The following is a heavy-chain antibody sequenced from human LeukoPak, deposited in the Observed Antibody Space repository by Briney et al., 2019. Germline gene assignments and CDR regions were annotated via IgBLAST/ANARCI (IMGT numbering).Heavy chain of an antibody. CDR2: INHSGST. J-gene: IGHJ6*02. CDR1: GGSFSGYY. Sequence: PSETLSLTCAVYGGSFSGYYWSWIRQPPGKGLEWIGEINHSGSTNHNPSLKSRVTISVDTSKNQFSLKLSSVTAADTAVYYCARTVVVPAAMRDYYYNYGMDVWGQGTTVTVSS. D-gene: IGHD2-2*01. CDR3: ARTVVVPAAMRDYYYNYGMDV. V-gene: IGHV4-34*01.